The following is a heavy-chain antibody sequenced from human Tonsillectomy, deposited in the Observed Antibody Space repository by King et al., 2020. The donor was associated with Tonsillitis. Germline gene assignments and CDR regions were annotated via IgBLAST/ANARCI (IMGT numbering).Heavy chain of an antibody. V-gene: IGHV3-9*01. Sequence: VQLVESGGGLVQPGRSLRLSCSASGFTFDYDDMHWVRQAPGKCLEWVSGISGNSGSIGDAGSVKGRFTNSRDNAKNSLYPQMNSLSAEDTALYYCTKGLSSSWYSDFDYWGQGTLVTVSS. CDR2: ISGNSGSI. J-gene: IGHJ4*02. D-gene: IGHD6-13*01. CDR3: TKGLSSSWYSDFDY. CDR1: GFTFDYDD.